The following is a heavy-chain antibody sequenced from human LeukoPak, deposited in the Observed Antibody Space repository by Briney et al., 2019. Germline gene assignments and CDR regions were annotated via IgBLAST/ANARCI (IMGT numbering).Heavy chain of an antibody. Sequence: GGSLRLSCAASGFSFSSYSMNWVRQAPGKGLEWVSSISSSSSDIFHADSVKGRFTISRDNAKNSLYLQMNSLRAEDTAVYYCARGTTYPRWGQGTLVTVSS. CDR2: ISSSSSDI. CDR3: ARGTTYPR. J-gene: IGHJ4*02. V-gene: IGHV3-21*01. CDR1: GFSFSSYS. D-gene: IGHD1-14*01.